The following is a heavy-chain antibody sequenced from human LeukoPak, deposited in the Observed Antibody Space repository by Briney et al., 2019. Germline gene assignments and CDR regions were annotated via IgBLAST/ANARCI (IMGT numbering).Heavy chain of an antibody. Sequence: ASVKVSCKASGYTFTSYGISWVRQAPGQGLEWMGWISAYNGNTNYAQKLQGRVTMTPDTSTSTAYMELRSLRSDDTAVYYCARGTCGGDCYSMGYYFDYWGQGSLVTVSS. J-gene: IGHJ4*02. D-gene: IGHD2-21*02. CDR1: GYTFTSYG. CDR3: ARGTCGGDCYSMGYYFDY. CDR2: ISAYNGNT. V-gene: IGHV1-18*01.